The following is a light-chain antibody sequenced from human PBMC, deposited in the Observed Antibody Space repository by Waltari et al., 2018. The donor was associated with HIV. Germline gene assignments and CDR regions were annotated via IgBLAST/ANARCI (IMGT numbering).Light chain of an antibody. J-gene: IGKJ4*02. Sequence: EVVLTQPPGTLSLSPGERATPPCRASQSLISDYLAWYQQRPGQAPSLLLYSASNSAAGVPDRVEGGGFGTECTLTSTRLEPEDSAVYYCQHSCGTFGRGTKVEI. CDR2: SAS. CDR3: QHSCGT. CDR1: QSLISDY. V-gene: IGKV3-20*01.